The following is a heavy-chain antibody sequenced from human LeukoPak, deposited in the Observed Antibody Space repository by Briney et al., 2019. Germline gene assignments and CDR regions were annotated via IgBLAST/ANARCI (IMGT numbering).Heavy chain of an antibody. D-gene: IGHD2/OR15-2a*01. V-gene: IGHV1-3*01. Sequence: GGSLRLSCAASGYTFTSYAMHWVRQAPGQRLEWMGWINAGNGNTKYSQKFQGRVTITRDTSASTAYMELSSLRSEDTAVYYCARDLSEPGDYWGQGTLVTVSS. CDR2: INAGNGNT. CDR1: GYTFTSYA. J-gene: IGHJ4*02. CDR3: ARDLSEPGDY.